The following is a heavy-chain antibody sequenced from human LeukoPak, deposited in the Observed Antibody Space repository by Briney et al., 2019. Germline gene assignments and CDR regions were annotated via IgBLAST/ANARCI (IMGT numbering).Heavy chain of an antibody. Sequence: GGSLRLSCAASGFTFSSYGMSWVRQAPGKGLEWVSAISGSGGSTYYADSVKGRFTISRDNSKNTLYLQMNSLRAEDTAVYYCAKAQYYDSSGYYDYWGQGTLVTVSS. J-gene: IGHJ4*02. CDR3: AKAQYYDSSGYYDY. CDR1: GFTFSSYG. V-gene: IGHV3-23*01. CDR2: ISGSGGST. D-gene: IGHD3-22*01.